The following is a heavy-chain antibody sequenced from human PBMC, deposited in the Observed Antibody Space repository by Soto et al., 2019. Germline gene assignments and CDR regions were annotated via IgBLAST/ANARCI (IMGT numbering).Heavy chain of an antibody. CDR1: GGTFSSYA. CDR3: ARAVGSYQSFYFDY. J-gene: IGHJ4*02. CDR2: IIPIFGTA. V-gene: IGHV1-69*13. D-gene: IGHD1-26*01. Sequence: ASVKVSCKASGGTFSSYAISWVRQAPGQGLEWMGGIIPIFGTANYAQKFQGRVTITADESTSTAYMELSSLRSEDTAVYYCARAVGSYQSFYFDYWGQGTPVTVSS.